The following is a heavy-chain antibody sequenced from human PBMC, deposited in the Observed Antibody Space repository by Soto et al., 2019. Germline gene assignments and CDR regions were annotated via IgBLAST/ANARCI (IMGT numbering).Heavy chain of an antibody. V-gene: IGHV4-31*03. J-gene: IGHJ5*02. CDR2: IYYSGST. CDR3: ARVLRYCSSTSCYIAAAGNRNWFDP. D-gene: IGHD2-2*02. CDR1: VVSISSGGYY. Sequence: SETLSLTCTFSVVSISSGGYYWSWMRQHPWKGLEWIGYIYYSGSTYYNPSLKSRVTISVETSKNQFSLKLSSVTAADTAVYYCARVLRYCSSTSCYIAAAGNRNWFDPWRPGPLVNV.